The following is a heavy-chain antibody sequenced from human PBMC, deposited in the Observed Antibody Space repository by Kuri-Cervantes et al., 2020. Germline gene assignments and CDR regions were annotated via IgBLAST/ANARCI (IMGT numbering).Heavy chain of an antibody. Sequence: GGSLRLSCAASGFTFSNAWMSWVRQAPGKGLEWVGRIKSKTDGGTTDYAAPVKGRFTISRDDSKNTLYLQMNSLKTEDTAVYYRTTGPADYGDYVFFDYWGQGTLVTVSS. J-gene: IGHJ4*02. D-gene: IGHD4-17*01. CDR1: GFTFSNAW. V-gene: IGHV3-15*01. CDR3: TTGPADYGDYVFFDY. CDR2: IKSKTDGGTT.